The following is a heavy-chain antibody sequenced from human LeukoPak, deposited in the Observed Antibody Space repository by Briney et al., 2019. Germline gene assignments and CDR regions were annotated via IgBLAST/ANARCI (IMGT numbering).Heavy chain of an antibody. J-gene: IGHJ1*01. CDR3: VKDQGYYDFWSGYQYCHH. Sequence: PGGSLRLSCSASGFTFSSYGLHWVRQAPGKGLQYVSGISRNGGSTDYADSVKGRFTISRDNSKNTLYLQMSSLRAEDTAVYYCVKDQGYYDFWSGYQYCHHWGQGTLVTVSS. CDR1: GFTFSSYG. CDR2: ISRNGGST. V-gene: IGHV3-64D*08. D-gene: IGHD3-3*01.